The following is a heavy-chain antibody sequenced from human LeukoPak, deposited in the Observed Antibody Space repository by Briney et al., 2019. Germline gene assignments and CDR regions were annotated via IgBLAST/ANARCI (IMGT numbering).Heavy chain of an antibody. CDR1: GDSISSSNW. CDR3: AREGGFYRPLDY. Sequence: SETLSLTCAVSGDSISSSNWWSWVRQPPGKGLEWIGYIYYSGSTNYNPSLKSRVTISVDTSKNQFSLKLSSVTAADTAVYYCAREGGFYRPLDYSGQGTLVTVSS. V-gene: IGHV4-4*02. CDR2: IYYSGST. D-gene: IGHD3-3*01. J-gene: IGHJ4*02.